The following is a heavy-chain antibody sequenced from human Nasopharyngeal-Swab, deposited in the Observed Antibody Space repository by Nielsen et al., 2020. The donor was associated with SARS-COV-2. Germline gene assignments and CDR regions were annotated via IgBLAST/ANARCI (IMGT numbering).Heavy chain of an antibody. CDR3: ARGFHPRHYYDSSGSSLDY. Sequence: SETLSLTCAVYGGSFSGYYWSWIRQPPGKGLEWIGEINHRGSTNYNPSLKSRVTISVDTSKNQFSLKLSSVTAADTAVYYCARGFHPRHYYDSSGSSLDYWGQGTLVTVSS. D-gene: IGHD3-22*01. V-gene: IGHV4-34*01. CDR2: INHRGST. J-gene: IGHJ4*02. CDR1: GGSFSGYY.